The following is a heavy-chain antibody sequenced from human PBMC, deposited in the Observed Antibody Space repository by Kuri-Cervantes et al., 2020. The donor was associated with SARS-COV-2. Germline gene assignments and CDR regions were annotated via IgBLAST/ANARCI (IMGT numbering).Heavy chain of an antibody. Sequence: SETLSRTCTVSGGSISSSSYYWGWIRQPPGKGLEWIGSIYYSGSTYYNPSLKSRVTISVDTSKNQFSLKLSSVTAADTAVYYCARGLIVATILASYYYGMDVWGQGTTVTVSS. CDR1: GGSISSSSYY. CDR3: ARGLIVATILASYYYGMDV. V-gene: IGHV4-39*01. CDR2: IYYSGST. D-gene: IGHD5-12*01. J-gene: IGHJ6*02.